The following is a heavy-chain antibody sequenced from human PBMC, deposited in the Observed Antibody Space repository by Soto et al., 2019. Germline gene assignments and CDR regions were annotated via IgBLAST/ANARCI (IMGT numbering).Heavy chain of an antibody. CDR3: ARAYYDFWSGYSPYYYYYYMDV. CDR1: GDSVSSNSAA. V-gene: IGHV6-1*01. Sequence: PSQTLSLTCAISGDSVSSNSAAWNWIRQSPSRGLEWLGRTYYRSKWYNDYAVSVKSRITINPDTSKNQFSLQLNSATPEDTAVYYCARAYYDFWSGYSPYYYYYYMDVWGKGTTVTVSS. CDR2: TYYRSKWYN. J-gene: IGHJ6*03. D-gene: IGHD3-3*01.